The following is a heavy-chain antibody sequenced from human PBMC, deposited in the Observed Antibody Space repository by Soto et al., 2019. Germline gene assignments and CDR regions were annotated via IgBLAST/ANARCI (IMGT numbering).Heavy chain of an antibody. D-gene: IGHD2-15*01. CDR2: IRHNGANI. CDR1: GFTFSSYS. CDR3: VRDWWGFDY. J-gene: IGHJ4*02. Sequence: GGSLRLSCSVSGFTFSSYSMHWVRQAPGKGLEYVAVIRHNGANIYYADSVKGRFIISRDNSNNRLYLQMSSLRLEDTAVYYCVRDWWGFDYWGRGTPVTVSS. V-gene: IGHV3-64D*06.